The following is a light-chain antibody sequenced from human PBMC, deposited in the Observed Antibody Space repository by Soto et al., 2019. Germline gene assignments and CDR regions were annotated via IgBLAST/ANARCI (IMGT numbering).Light chain of an antibody. V-gene: IGLV2-23*02. CDR2: EFS. Sequence: ALTQPASVSGSPGQSITISCTGTSSDVGSYNLVSWYQQHPGKAPKLMIYEFSKRPSGVSNRFSGSKSGNTASLTISGLQAEDDADYYCCSYAGRAYVFGTGTKVTVL. CDR3: CSYAGRAYV. CDR1: SSDVGSYNL. J-gene: IGLJ1*01.